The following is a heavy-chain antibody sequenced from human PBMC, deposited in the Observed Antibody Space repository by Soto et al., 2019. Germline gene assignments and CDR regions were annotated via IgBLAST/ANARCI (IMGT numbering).Heavy chain of an antibody. CDR3: ARGRDGDY. CDR2: ISAHNGNT. D-gene: IGHD6-6*01. J-gene: IGHJ4*02. V-gene: IGHV1-18*01. Sequence: QVHLVQSGAEVKKPGASVKVSCKASGYTFTSYGITWVRQAPGQGLEWMGWISAHNGNTDYAQKLQGRVIVTRDTSTSTAYMELRSLRSEDTAVYYCARGRDGDYWGQGALVTVSS. CDR1: GYTFTSYG.